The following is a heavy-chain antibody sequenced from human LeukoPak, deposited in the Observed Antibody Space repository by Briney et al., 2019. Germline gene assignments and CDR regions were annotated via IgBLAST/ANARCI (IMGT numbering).Heavy chain of an antibody. CDR1: GYTFTSYD. J-gene: IGHJ4*02. CDR2: MNPNSGNT. CDR3: ARVPCGGDCYPFDY. D-gene: IGHD2-21*02. Sequence: ASVKVSCKASGYTFTSYDINWARQATGQGLEWMGWMNPNSGNTGYAQKFQGRVTMTRDTSISTAYMELSRLRSDDTAVYYCARVPCGGDCYPFDYWGQGTLVTVSS. V-gene: IGHV1-8*01.